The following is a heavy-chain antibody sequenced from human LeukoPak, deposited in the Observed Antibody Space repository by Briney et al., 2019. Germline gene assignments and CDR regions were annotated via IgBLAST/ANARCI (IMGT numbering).Heavy chain of an antibody. Sequence: SETLSLTCTVSGGSISSGGYYWSWIRQHPGKGLEWIGYIYYSGSTYYNPSLKSRVTISVDTSKNQFSLKLSSVTAADTAVYYCARSAIDAFDIWGQGTMVTVSS. J-gene: IGHJ3*02. CDR1: GGSISSGGYY. CDR2: IYYSGST. CDR3: ARSAIDAFDI. V-gene: IGHV4-31*03. D-gene: IGHD6-25*01.